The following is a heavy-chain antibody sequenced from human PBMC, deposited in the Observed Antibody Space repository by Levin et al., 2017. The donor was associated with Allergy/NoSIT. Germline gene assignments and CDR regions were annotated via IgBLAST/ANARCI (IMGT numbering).Heavy chain of an antibody. CDR1: GFTFRSYS. Sequence: PGGSLRLSCAASGFTFRSYSMNWVRQAPGKGLEWVSTISSTSTYIYYAESMKGRFTISRDNAKNSVYLQMSSLRAEDTAVYYCSRDLSFGNPQGFDCWGQGTPVTVSS. D-gene: IGHD1-14*01. CDR2: ISSTSTYI. J-gene: IGHJ4*02. V-gene: IGHV3-21*01. CDR3: SRDLSFGNPQGFDC.